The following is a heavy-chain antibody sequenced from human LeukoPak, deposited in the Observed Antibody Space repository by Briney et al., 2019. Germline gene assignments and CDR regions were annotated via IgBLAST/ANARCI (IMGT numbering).Heavy chain of an antibody. D-gene: IGHD1-26*01. CDR3: ANWGPIMGAVGTFDY. V-gene: IGHV4-59*08. Sequence: SETLSLTCTVSGGSISSYYWSWIRQPPGKGLEWIGYIYYTGSTKYNASLKSRVTVSVDTSKNQFSLKLSSVTAADTAGYYFANWGPIMGAVGTFDYWGQGTRVTVSS. CDR2: IYYTGST. J-gene: IGHJ4*02. CDR1: GGSISSYY.